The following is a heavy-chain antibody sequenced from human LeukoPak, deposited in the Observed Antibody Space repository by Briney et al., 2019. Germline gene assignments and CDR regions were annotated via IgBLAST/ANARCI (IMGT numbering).Heavy chain of an antibody. CDR3: ARGYCTNGVCYAFDY. J-gene: IGHJ4*02. CDR2: IYHSGST. CDR1: GGSISSGGYS. D-gene: IGHD2-8*01. V-gene: IGHV4-30-2*01. Sequence: ESSETLSLTCAVSGGSISSGGYSWSWIRQPPGKGLEWIGYIYHSGSTYYNPSLKSRVTISVDRSKNQFSLKLSSATAADTAVYYCARGYCTNGVCYAFDYWGQGTLVTVSS.